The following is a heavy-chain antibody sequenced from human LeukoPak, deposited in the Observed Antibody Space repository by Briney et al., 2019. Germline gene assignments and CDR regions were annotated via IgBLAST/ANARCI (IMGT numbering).Heavy chain of an antibody. V-gene: IGHV3-30*18. CDR2: ISYDGSNK. Sequence: GGSLRLSRAASGFTFSTYGMHWVRQAPGKGLEWVAVISYDGSNKHYADSVKGRFTISRDNSKNTLFLQMNSLRAEDSAVYYCAKLPAPEGYDYGSIDYWGQGTLVTVSS. J-gene: IGHJ4*02. CDR1: GFTFSTYG. CDR3: AKLPAPEGYDYGSIDY. D-gene: IGHD5-18*01.